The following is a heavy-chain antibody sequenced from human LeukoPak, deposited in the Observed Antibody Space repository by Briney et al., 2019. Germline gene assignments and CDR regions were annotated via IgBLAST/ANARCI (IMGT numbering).Heavy chain of an antibody. Sequence: PGGSLRPSCAASGFTFSTYSMHWVRQAPGKGLEWVSSINNSSSYIYYADSVKGRFTISRDNAKNSLYLQMNSLRAEDTAVYYCARVSIWGQGTMVTVSS. CDR1: GFTFSTYS. CDR2: INNSSSYI. J-gene: IGHJ3*02. V-gene: IGHV3-21*01. CDR3: ARVSI. D-gene: IGHD3-3*02.